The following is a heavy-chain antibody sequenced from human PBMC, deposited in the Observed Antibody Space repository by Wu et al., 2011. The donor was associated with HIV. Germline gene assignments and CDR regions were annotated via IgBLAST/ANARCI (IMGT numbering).Heavy chain of an antibody. Sequence: QVQLVQSGAEVKRPGASVQVSCKASGYTFINYDINWVRQATGQGLEWMGWMNPDSGNARYAQKFQGRITLTRNTSMSTAYMEVGSLRSDDTAVYYCTRGTIWFHPWAREPWSPSPQ. J-gene: IGHJ5*02. CDR2: MNPDSGNA. CDR1: GYTFINYD. CDR3: TRGTIWFHP. V-gene: IGHV1-8*03. D-gene: IGHD3-3*01.